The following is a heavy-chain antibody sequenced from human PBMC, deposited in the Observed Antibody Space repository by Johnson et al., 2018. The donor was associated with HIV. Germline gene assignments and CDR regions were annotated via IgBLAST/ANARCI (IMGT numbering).Heavy chain of an antibody. D-gene: IGHD1-26*01. Sequence: QVQLVESGGVVVQPGGSLRLSCAASGFTFSSYAMHWVRQAPGKGLEWVAVISYDGSNKYYADSVKGRFTISRDNSKNTLYLQMNSLRAEDTAVYYCAKDQGGSYPYDAFDIWGQGTMVTVSS. CDR2: ISYDGSNK. J-gene: IGHJ3*02. V-gene: IGHV3-30*04. CDR3: AKDQGGSYPYDAFDI. CDR1: GFTFSSYA.